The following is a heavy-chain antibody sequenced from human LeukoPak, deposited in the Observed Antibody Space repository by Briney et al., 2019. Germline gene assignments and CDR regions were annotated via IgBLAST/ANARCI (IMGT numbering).Heavy chain of an antibody. D-gene: IGHD2-15*01. Sequence: GASVKVSCKASGYTFATYYIHWVRQAPGQGLEWMGIINPKTGITNYAQKFQGRVTITRDTSASTVYMDLGSLKSEDTAVYYCARGEDIVVVAAATIEYWGQGALVTVS. V-gene: IGHV1-46*01. CDR3: ARGEDIVVVAAATIEY. CDR2: INPKTGIT. CDR1: GYTFATYY. J-gene: IGHJ4*02.